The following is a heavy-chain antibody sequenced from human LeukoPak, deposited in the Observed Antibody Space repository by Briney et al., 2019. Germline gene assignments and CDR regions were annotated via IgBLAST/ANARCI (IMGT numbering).Heavy chain of an antibody. V-gene: IGHV4-31*11. Sequence: SETLSLTCAVYGGSFSGYYWSWIRQHPGKGLEWIGYIYYSGSTYYNPSLKSRVTISVDTSKNQFSLKLSSVTAADTAVYYCARKLFWSGYFDYWGQGTLVTVSS. CDR1: GGSFSGYY. J-gene: IGHJ4*02. CDR2: IYYSGST. D-gene: IGHD3-3*02. CDR3: ARKLFWSGYFDY.